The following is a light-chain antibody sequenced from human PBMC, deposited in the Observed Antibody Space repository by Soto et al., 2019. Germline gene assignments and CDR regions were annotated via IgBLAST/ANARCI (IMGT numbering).Light chain of an antibody. CDR3: QQYHNWWT. Sequence: IMMTHSPPTLSAPPGEKATLSCRASQSVTSNLAWYQQKPGQAPRLLIYGASTRATGIPAGFSGSGSGTEFTLTISSLQSEDFAVYYCQQYHNWWTFGQGTKVAIK. V-gene: IGKV3-15*01. CDR2: GAS. CDR1: QSVTSN. J-gene: IGKJ1*01.